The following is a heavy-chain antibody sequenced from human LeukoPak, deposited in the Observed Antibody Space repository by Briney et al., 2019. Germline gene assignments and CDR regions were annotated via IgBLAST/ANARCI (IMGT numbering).Heavy chain of an antibody. CDR2: IKSKTDGETT. V-gene: IGHV3-15*01. Sequence: GGSLRLSCAASGFTFSNAWMSWVRQAPGKRLEWVGRIKSKTDGETTDYTAPVKGRFTISRDDSKNTLYLQMNSLKTEDTAVYYCTTTNWFDPWGQGTLVTVSS. CDR1: GFTFSNAW. J-gene: IGHJ5*02. CDR3: TTTNWFDP.